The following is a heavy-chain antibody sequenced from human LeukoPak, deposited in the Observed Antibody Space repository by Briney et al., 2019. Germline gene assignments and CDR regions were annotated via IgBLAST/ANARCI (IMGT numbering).Heavy chain of an antibody. CDR3: ARAMGAARLYYYYYMDV. Sequence: SETLSLTCTVSGGSISSGGYYWSWIRQHPGKGLEWIGYIYYSGSTYYNPSLKSRVTISVDTSKNQFSLKLSSVTAADTAVYYCARAMGAARLYYYYYMDVWGKGTTVTVSS. V-gene: IGHV4-31*03. CDR1: GGSISSGGYY. CDR2: IYYSGST. J-gene: IGHJ6*03. D-gene: IGHD6-6*01.